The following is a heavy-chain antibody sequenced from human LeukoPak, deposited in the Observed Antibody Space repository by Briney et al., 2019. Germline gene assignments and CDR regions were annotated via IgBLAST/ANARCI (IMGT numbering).Heavy chain of an antibody. CDR2: ISSNGGST. J-gene: IGHJ3*02. CDR3: ARSPGEVVNPEYAFDI. Sequence: GGALRLSCAASGFTFSSYAMHWVRQAPGKGLEYVSAISSNGGSTYYANSVKGRFTISRDNSKNTLYLQMGSLRAEDMAVYYCARSPGEVVNPEYAFDIWGQGTMVTVSS. D-gene: IGHD3-10*01. CDR1: GFTFSSYA. V-gene: IGHV3-64*01.